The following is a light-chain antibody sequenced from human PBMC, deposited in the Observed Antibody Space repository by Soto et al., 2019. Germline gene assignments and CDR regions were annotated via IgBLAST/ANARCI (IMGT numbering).Light chain of an antibody. J-gene: IGKJ5*01. V-gene: IGKV3-20*01. CDR1: QSVTSSY. CDR3: QQYGSPPPIT. CDR2: GAS. Sequence: ENVLTQSPGTLSLSPGERATLSCRASQSVTSSYLAWYQQKPGLAPRLLIYGASSRANGIPHRFSGSGSGTDFTLTISRLEPEDFAVYYCQQYGSPPPITFGQGTRVEIK.